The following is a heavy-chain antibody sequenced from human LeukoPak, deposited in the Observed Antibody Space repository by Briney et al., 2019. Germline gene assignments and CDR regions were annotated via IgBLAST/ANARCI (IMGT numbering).Heavy chain of an antibody. Sequence: PSETLSLTCTVSGGSIRSSTYYWGWIRQPPGRGLEWIASINFSGSTHYNPSLKSRLTISVDTSKNQFSLKLSSVTAADTAVYYCARAIVGATIRDYYYYMDVWGKGTTVTISS. CDR2: INFSGST. D-gene: IGHD1-26*01. J-gene: IGHJ6*03. CDR3: ARAIVGATIRDYYYYMDV. CDR1: GGSIRSSTYY. V-gene: IGHV4-39*07.